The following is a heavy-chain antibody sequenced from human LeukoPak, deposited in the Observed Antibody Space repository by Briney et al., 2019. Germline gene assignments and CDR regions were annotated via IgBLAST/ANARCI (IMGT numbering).Heavy chain of an antibody. CDR2: IRYDGSNK. V-gene: IGHV3-30*02. CDR3: AKEGDAWELLRAIDS. Sequence: PGGSLRLSCAASGFTFSSYGMHWFRQAPGKGLEWVAFIRYDGSNKYYADSVKGRFTISRDNSKNTLYLQMNSLRAEDTAVYYSAKEGDAWELLRAIDSWGQGTLVTVSS. CDR1: GFTFSSYG. J-gene: IGHJ4*02. D-gene: IGHD1-26*01.